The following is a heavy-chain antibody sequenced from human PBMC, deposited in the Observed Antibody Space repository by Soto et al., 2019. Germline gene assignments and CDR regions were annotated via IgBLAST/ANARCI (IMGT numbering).Heavy chain of an antibody. J-gene: IGHJ6*02. CDR3: ARSTSSTLNYYYGMDV. Sequence: SGGSLRLSCAASGFSFSGFGMHWVRQAPGKGLEWVAVMSYDGSTKFYTDSVRGRFTIARDNAKNILYLQMNSLTIQDTAVFYCARSTSSTLNYYYGMDVWGQGTTVTVSS. D-gene: IGHD6-6*01. V-gene: IGHV3-30*03. CDR2: MSYDGSTK. CDR1: GFSFSGFG.